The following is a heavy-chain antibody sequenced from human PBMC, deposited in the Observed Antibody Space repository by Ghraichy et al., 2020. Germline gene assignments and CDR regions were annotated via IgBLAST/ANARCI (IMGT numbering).Heavy chain of an antibody. D-gene: IGHD3-22*01. V-gene: IGHV4-39*01. J-gene: IGHJ4*02. CDR2: IYYSGST. CDR1: GGSISSSSYY. Sequence: SETLSLTCTVSGGSISSSSYYWGWIRQPPGKGLEWIGSIYYSGSTYYNPSLKSRVTISVDTSKNQFSLKLSSVTAADTAVYYCARGFDYDSSGRNYYFDYWGQGTLFTVSS. CDR3: ARGFDYDSSGRNYYFDY.